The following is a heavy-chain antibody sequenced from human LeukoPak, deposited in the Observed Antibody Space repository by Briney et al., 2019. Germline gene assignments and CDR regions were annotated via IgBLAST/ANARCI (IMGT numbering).Heavy chain of an antibody. Sequence: ASVKVSCKASGSTFTDYHVHWVRQAPGQGLEWMGWINPDSGGTKYQGRVTMTRDTSISRVYMELSSLTSDDTAVFYCARGPSPGYASGWNTYFDPWGQGTLVTVSS. CDR2: INPDSGGT. D-gene: IGHD6-19*01. CDR1: GSTFTDYH. CDR3: ARGPSPGYASGWNTYFDP. V-gene: IGHV1-2*02. J-gene: IGHJ5*02.